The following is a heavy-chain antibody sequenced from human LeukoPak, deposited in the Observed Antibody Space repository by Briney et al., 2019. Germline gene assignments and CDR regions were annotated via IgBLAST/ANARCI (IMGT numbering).Heavy chain of an antibody. CDR2: IIPIFGTA. Sequence: SVKVSCKASGGTFSSYAISWVRQAPGQGLEWMGGIIPIFGTANYAQKFQGRVTITTDESTSTAYMELSSLRSEDTAVYYCARDPPWGFNAFDIWGQGTMVTVSS. CDR3: ARDPPWGFNAFDI. J-gene: IGHJ3*02. D-gene: IGHD3-16*01. V-gene: IGHV1-69*05. CDR1: GGTFSSYA.